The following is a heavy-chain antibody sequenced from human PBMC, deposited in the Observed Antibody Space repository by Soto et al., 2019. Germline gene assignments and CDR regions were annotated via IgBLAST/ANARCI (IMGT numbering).Heavy chain of an antibody. CDR1: GGSFSGYY. CDR2: INHSGST. Sequence: SETLSLTCAVYGGSFSGYYWSWIRQPPGKGLEWIGEINHSGSTNYNPSLKSRVTISVDTSKNQFSLKLSSVTAADTAVYYCARISLQSYYDFWSGYPEMSYMDVWGKGTTVTVSS. D-gene: IGHD3-3*01. CDR3: ARISLQSYYDFWSGYPEMSYMDV. V-gene: IGHV4-34*01. J-gene: IGHJ6*03.